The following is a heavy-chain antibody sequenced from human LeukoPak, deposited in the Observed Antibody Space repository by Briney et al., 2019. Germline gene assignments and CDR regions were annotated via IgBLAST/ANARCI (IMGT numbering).Heavy chain of an antibody. J-gene: IGHJ4*02. V-gene: IGHV4-61*02. CDR1: GDSISSGSYC. CDR3: ARDPDFWSGYYPDY. CDR2: IYTRGSP. D-gene: IGHD3-3*01. Sequence: PSQTLSLTCTVSGDSISSGSYCWSWIRQPAGKGLEWIGRIYTRGSPNYNPSLKSRVTISLDTSKNQFSLKLSSVTAADTAVYYCARDPDFWSGYYPDYWGQGTLVTVSS.